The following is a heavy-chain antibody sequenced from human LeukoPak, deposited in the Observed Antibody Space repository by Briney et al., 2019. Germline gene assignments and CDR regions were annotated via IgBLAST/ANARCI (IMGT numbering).Heavy chain of an antibody. CDR1: GFTFSSYS. Sequence: GGSLRLSCAASGFTFSSYSMNWVRQAPGKGLEWVSSISSGSYHIYYADAVKGRFTISRDNAKNSLYLQMNSLRAEDTAVYYCARDRSVTANAFDIWGQGTMVTVSS. CDR3: ARDRSVTANAFDI. CDR2: ISSGSYHI. V-gene: IGHV3-21*01. J-gene: IGHJ3*02. D-gene: IGHD3-3*01.